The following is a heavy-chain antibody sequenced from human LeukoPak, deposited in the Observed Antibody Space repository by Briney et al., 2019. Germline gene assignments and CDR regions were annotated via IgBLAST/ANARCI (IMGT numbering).Heavy chain of an antibody. CDR3: ARKHNTYYGDYYYYMDV. D-gene: IGHD3-3*01. CDR1: GGTFSSYA. Sequence: SVKVSCKASGGTFSSYAISWVRQAPGQGLEWMGGITPIFGTANYAQKFQGRVTITADKSTSTAYMELSSLRSEDTAVYYCARKHNTYYGDYYYYMDVWGKGTTVTVSS. CDR2: ITPIFGTA. J-gene: IGHJ6*03. V-gene: IGHV1-69*06.